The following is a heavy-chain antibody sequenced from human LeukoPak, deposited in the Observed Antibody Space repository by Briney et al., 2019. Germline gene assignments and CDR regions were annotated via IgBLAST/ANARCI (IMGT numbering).Heavy chain of an antibody. Sequence: ASVKVSCKASGYTFTSYAMHWVRQAPGQGLEWMGWINAGNGDTKYSQKFQGRVTMTRDTSTSTVYMELSSLRSEDTAVYYCARALYDSSGAPFDYWGQGTLVTVSS. D-gene: IGHD3-22*01. V-gene: IGHV1-3*01. CDR1: GYTFTSYA. J-gene: IGHJ4*02. CDR2: INAGNGDT. CDR3: ARALYDSSGAPFDY.